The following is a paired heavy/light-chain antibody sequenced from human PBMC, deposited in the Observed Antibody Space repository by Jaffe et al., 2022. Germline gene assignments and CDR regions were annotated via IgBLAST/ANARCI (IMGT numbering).Light chain of an antibody. J-gene: IGKJ4*01. CDR3: QQCISPPGT. V-gene: IGKV3-20*01. Sequence: EIVLTQSPGTLSLSPGERATLSCRASQSVNSRFLAWYQQKPGQAPRLLIYGASSRATGIPDRFSGSGSGTDFTLTISRLEPEDFAVYYCQQCISPPGTFGGGTKVEIK. CDR2: GAS. CDR1: QSVNSRF.
Heavy chain of an antibody. V-gene: IGHV5-51*01. Sequence: EVQLVQSGAEVKKPGESLKISCKGSAYSFSNYWIGWVRQMPGKGLEWMGIIYPGDSATRYSPSFQGQVTISADKSISTAYLQWSSLKASDTAMYFCVRHSSIVGISPDDFHIWGQGTMVTVSS. CDR1: AYSFSNYW. D-gene: IGHD1-26*01. CDR3: VRHSSIVGISPDDFHI. CDR2: IYPGDSAT. J-gene: IGHJ3*02.